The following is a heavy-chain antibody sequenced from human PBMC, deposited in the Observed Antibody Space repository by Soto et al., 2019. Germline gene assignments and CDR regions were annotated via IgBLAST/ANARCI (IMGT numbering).Heavy chain of an antibody. J-gene: IGHJ5*02. CDR3: ASTYSTSWYWFDP. Sequence: QVTVKESGPVLVKPTEPLTLTCTVSGFSLSNAGLGVSWIRQPPGKALGWLAHIFSNDEKSYSTSLKSRLTISKDTAKSQVVLIMTNMDPVDTATYYCASTYSTSWYWFDPWGQGTLVTVSS. CDR2: IFSNDEK. CDR1: GFSLSNAGLG. V-gene: IGHV2-26*04. D-gene: IGHD6-13*01.